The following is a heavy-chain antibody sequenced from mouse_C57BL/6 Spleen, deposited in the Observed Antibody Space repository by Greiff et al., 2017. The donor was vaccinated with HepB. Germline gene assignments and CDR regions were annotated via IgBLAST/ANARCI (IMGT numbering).Heavy chain of an antibody. J-gene: IGHJ2*01. Sequence: EVQLVESGGGLVKPGGSLKLSCAASGFTFSSYAMSWVRQTPEKRLEWVATISDGGSYTYYPVNVKGRFTISRDNAKNNLYLQMSHLKSEDTAMYYCARDQGYSNYFDYWGQGTTLTVSS. V-gene: IGHV5-4*01. CDR2: ISDGGSYT. CDR3: ARDQGYSNYFDY. CDR1: GFTFSSYA. D-gene: IGHD2-5*01.